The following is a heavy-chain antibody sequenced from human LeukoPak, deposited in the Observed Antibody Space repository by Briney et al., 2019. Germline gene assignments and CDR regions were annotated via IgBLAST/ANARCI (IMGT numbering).Heavy chain of an antibody. CDR1: GYTFTSYD. CDR2: MNPNSGNT. J-gene: IGHJ4*02. Sequence: ASVKVSCKASGYTFTSYDINWVRQATGQGLEGMGWMNPNSGNTGYAQKFQGGVTMTRTTSISTAYMELSSLRSEDTAVYYCARGGIAAAGMEGNFDYWGQGTLVTVSS. D-gene: IGHD6-13*01. CDR3: ARGGIAAAGMEGNFDY. V-gene: IGHV1-8*01.